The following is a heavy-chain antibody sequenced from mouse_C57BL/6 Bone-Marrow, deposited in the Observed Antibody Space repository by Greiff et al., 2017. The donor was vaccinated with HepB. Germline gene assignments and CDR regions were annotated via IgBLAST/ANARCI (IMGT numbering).Heavy chain of an antibody. J-gene: IGHJ3*01. Sequence: QVQLQQSGAELVKPGASVKMSCKASGYTFTTYPIEWMKQNHGKSLEWIGNFHPYNDDTKYNEKFKGKATLTVEKSSSTVYLELRSLTSEDSAGYFCARLGRPAWFAYWGQGTLVTVSA. D-gene: IGHD1-2*01. CDR3: ARLGRPAWFAY. V-gene: IGHV1-47*01. CDR2: FHPYNDDT. CDR1: GYTFTTYP.